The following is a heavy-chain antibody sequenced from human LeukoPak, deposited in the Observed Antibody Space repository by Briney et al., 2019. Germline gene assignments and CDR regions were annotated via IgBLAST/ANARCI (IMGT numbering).Heavy chain of an antibody. CDR1: EYSFTNYW. J-gene: IGHJ4*02. V-gene: IGHV5-51*01. CDR2: IYPGDSDT. CDR3: ARHRSSWSEFDY. Sequence: GESLKISCQGPEYSFTNYWIAWVRQMPGKGLEWMGIIYPGDSDTRYSPSFQGQVIISADKSISTAYLQWSSLKASDTAMYYCARHRSSWSEFDYWGQGTLVTVSS. D-gene: IGHD6-13*01.